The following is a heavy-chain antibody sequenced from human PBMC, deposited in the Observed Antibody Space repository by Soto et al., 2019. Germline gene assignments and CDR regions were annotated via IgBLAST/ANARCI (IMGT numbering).Heavy chain of an antibody. CDR1: GGSISSGGYY. CDR2: IYYSKST. J-gene: IGHJ5*02. CDR3: ARSVFP. Sequence: QVQLQESGPGLVKPSQTLSLTCTVSGGSISSGGYYWSWIRQQPGKGLEWIEYIYYSKSTYYHPSLKTRVTIPLDTSKNAFSLKLTSVTVADTAVYYCARSVFPWGQGTLVTVSS. V-gene: IGHV4-31*03.